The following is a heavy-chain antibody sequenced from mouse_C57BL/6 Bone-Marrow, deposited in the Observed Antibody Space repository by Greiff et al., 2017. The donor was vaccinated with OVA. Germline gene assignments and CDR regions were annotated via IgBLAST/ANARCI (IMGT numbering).Heavy chain of an antibody. CDR2: IDPSDSYT. CDR1: GYAFTSYW. CDR3: ARTEDDGYLDY. D-gene: IGHD2-3*01. J-gene: IGHJ2*01. Sequence: QVQLQQPGAELVRPGTSVKLSCKASGYAFTSYWMHWVTQRPGQGLEWIGVIDPSDSYTNYNQKFKGKATLTVDTSSSTAYMQLSSLTSEDSAVYYCARTEDDGYLDYWGQGTTLTVSS. V-gene: IGHV1-59*01.